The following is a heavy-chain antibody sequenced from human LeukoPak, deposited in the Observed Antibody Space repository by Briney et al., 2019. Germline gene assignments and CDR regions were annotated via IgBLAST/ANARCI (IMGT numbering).Heavy chain of an antibody. CDR3: AREPPQGVGAPAGAFDI. J-gene: IGHJ3*02. D-gene: IGHD1-26*01. V-gene: IGHV3-48*03. CDR2: ISSSGTTI. CDR1: GFTFSSYE. Sequence: PGGSLRLSCAASGFTFSSYEMTWVRQAPGKGLEWVSHISSSGTTIYYADSVKGRFTISRDNAKNSLYLQMNSLRAEDTAVYYCAREPPQGVGAPAGAFDIWGQGTMVTVPS.